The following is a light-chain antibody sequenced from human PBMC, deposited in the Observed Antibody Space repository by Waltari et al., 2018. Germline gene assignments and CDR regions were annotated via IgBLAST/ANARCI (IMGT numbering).Light chain of an antibody. Sequence: SYELTQPSSVSVSPGQTARITCPGDVLAKKYARWFQQRPGQAPVLIIYKDNERPSGIPERFSGSSSGTTVTLTISGAQVEDEADYYCYSAADKNLIFGGGTKLTVL. V-gene: IGLV3-27*01. CDR2: KDN. J-gene: IGLJ2*01. CDR3: YSAADKNLI. CDR1: VLAKKY.